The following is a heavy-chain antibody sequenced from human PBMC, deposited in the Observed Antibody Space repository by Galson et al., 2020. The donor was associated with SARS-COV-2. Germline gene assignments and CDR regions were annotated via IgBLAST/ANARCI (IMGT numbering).Heavy chain of an antibody. J-gene: IGHJ4*02. V-gene: IGHV3-30*01. Sequence: GESLKISCAASGFTFSGYAIHWVRQAPGKGLEWMAVISYDGSKKHYADSVKGRFTISRDNSKNTLYLQMNSLRTEDTALYYCARGGPKGYYDILTGYANFDYWGQGTLVTVSS. CDR3: ARGGPKGYYDILTGYANFDY. D-gene: IGHD3-9*01. CDR1: GFTFSGYA. CDR2: ISYDGSKK.